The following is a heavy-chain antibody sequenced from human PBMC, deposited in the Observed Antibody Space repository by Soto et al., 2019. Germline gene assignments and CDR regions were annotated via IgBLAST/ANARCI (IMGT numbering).Heavy chain of an antibody. CDR2: ISSSSSYI. Sequence: EVQLVESGGGLVKPGGSLRLSCAASGFTFSSYSMNWVRQAPGKGLEWVSSISSSSSYIYYADSVKGRFTISRDNAKNSRYLQMNSLRAEDTAGYCWARGNGGDWFDPWGQGTLVTVSS. V-gene: IGHV3-21*01. D-gene: IGHD1-1*01. CDR1: GFTFSSYS. J-gene: IGHJ5*02. CDR3: ARGNGGDWFDP.